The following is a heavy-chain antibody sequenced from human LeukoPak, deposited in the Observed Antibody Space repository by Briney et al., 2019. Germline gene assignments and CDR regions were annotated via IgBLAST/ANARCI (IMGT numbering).Heavy chain of an antibody. J-gene: IGHJ4*02. Sequence: GESLKISCKGSGYSFTSYWISWARQMPGKGLEWMGRIDPSDSYTNYSPSFQGHVTISADKSISTAYLQWSSLKASDTAMYYCARHPGWTYCSSTSCSSYYFDYWGQGTLVTVSS. CDR1: GYSFTSYW. CDR2: IDPSDSYT. CDR3: ARHPGWTYCSSTSCSSYYFDY. V-gene: IGHV5-10-1*01. D-gene: IGHD2-2*01.